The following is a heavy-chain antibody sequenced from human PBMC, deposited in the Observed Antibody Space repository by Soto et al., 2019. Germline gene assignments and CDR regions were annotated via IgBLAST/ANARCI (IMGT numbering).Heavy chain of an antibody. Sequence: QVQLVQSGAEVKKPGASVKVSRKASGYTFTSYDINWVRQATGQGLEWMGWMNPNSGNTGYAQKFQGRVTMTRNTSISTAYMELSSLRSEDTAVYYCARARDPITMIVEDYWGQGTLVTVSS. D-gene: IGHD3-22*01. CDR2: MNPNSGNT. J-gene: IGHJ4*02. CDR3: ARARDPITMIVEDY. CDR1: GYTFTSYD. V-gene: IGHV1-8*01.